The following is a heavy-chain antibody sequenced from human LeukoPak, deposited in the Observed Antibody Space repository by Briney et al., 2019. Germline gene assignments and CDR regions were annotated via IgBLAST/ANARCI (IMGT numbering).Heavy chain of an antibody. CDR3: AKDRPMDV. CDR2: ISSSGSTI. V-gene: IGHV3-48*03. CDR1: GFTFSSYE. J-gene: IGHJ6*04. Sequence: PGGSLRLSCAASGFTFSSYEMNWVRQAPGKGLEWVSYISSSGSTIYYADSVKGRFTISRDNSKNTLYLQMNSLRAEDTAVYYCAKDRPMDVWGKGTTVTISS.